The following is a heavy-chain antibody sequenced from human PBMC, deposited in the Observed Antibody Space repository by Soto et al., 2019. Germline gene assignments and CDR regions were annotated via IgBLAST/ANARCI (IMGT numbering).Heavy chain of an antibody. J-gene: IGHJ6*02. D-gene: IGHD5-12*01. CDR3: ARGSRDGYNYYYYGMDV. V-gene: IGHV1-69*01. Sequence: QVQLVQSGAEVKKPGSSVKVSCKASGGTFSSYAISWVRQAPGQGLDWMGGIIPIFGTANYAQKFQGRVTIAADESTSTAYMELISLRSEDTAVYYCARGSRDGYNYYYYGMDVWGQGTTVTVSS. CDR1: GGTFSSYA. CDR2: IIPIFGTA.